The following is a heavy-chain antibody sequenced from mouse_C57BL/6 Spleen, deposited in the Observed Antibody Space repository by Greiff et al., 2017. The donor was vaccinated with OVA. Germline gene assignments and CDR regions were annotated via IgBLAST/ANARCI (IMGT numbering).Heavy chain of an antibody. CDR1: GYAFSSYW. Sequence: VQLQQSGAELVKPGASVKISCKASGYAFSSYWMNWVKQRPGKGLEWIGQIYPGDGDTNYNGKFKGKATLTADKSSSTAYMQLSSLTSGDSAVYFCARVDATGYAMDYWGQGTSVTVSS. D-gene: IGHD6-1*01. CDR3: ARVDATGYAMDY. CDR2: IYPGDGDT. V-gene: IGHV1-80*01. J-gene: IGHJ4*01.